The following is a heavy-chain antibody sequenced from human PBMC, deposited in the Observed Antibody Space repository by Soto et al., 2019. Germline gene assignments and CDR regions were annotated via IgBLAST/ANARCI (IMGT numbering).Heavy chain of an antibody. CDR3: ARRDTSGFLRYFDN. CDR2: IAPNVGTV. D-gene: IGHD3-3*01. V-gene: IGHV1-69*06. CDR1: GGTLSSFINYP. J-gene: IGHJ4*02. Sequence: SVKVSCKASGGTLSSFINYPINWVRQAPGQGLEWMGGIAPNVGTVNYAQKFQGRVTITADKSTGTAYMELSSLRSEDTALYYCARRDTSGFLRYFDNWGQGTLVTVSS.